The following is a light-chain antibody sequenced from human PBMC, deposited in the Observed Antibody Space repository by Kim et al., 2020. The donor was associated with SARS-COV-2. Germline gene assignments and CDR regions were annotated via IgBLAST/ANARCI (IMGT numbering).Light chain of an antibody. CDR1: SSNIGSNT. CDR3: ATWDDSLTGPV. CDR2: NNN. Sequence: QSVLTQPPSASGTPGQRVTISCSGTSSNIGSNTVNWYQHLPGTGPKLLIHNNNQRPSRVPDRFSGSKSGTAASLAISGLQSEDEADYYCATWDDSLTGPVLGGGTQLTVL. V-gene: IGLV1-44*01. J-gene: IGLJ3*02.